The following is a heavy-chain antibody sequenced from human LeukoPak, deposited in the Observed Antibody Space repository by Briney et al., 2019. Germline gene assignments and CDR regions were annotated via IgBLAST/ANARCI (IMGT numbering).Heavy chain of an antibody. V-gene: IGHV4-59*08. CDR2: IYYSGST. Sequence: ASETLSLTCTVSGGSISSYYWSWIRQPPGKGLEWIGYIYYSGSTNYNPSPKSRVTISVDTSKNQFSLKLSSVAAADTAVYYCARHSGSYYYFDYWGQGTLVTVSS. J-gene: IGHJ4*02. CDR3: ARHSGSYYYFDY. CDR1: GGSISSYY. D-gene: IGHD1-26*01.